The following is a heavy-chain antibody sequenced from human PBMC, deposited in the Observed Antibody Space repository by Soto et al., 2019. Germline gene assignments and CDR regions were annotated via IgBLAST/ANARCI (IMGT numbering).Heavy chain of an antibody. CDR3: ARGPMARGYYFDY. CDR1: GGSISSGGYY. Sequence: QVQLQESGPGLVKPSQTLSLTCTVSGGSISSGGYYWGWIRQHPGKGLEWIGYIYYSGSTYYNPSLKSRVTISADTSKNQFSLKLSSVTAADTAVYYCARGPMARGYYFDYWGQGTLVTVSS. V-gene: IGHV4-31*03. D-gene: IGHD3-10*01. CDR2: IYYSGST. J-gene: IGHJ4*02.